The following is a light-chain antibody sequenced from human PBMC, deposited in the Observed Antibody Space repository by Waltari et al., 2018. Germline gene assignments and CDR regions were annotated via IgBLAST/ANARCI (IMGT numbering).Light chain of an antibody. CDR3: QQCYSTPYT. CDR2: WAS. V-gene: IGKV4-1*01. Sequence: DIVMTQSPDSLAVSLGESVTINCRSSQNLLYNSDNKNYLAWFQQQPGQPPKLLIYWASTRESGVPDRFSGSGSGTEFTLTISSLQAADVAVYYCQQCYSTPYTFGQGTKLEIK. J-gene: IGKJ2*01. CDR1: QNLLYNSDNKNY.